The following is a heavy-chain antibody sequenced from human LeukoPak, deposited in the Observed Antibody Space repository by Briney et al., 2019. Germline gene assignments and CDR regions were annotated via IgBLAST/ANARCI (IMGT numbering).Heavy chain of an antibody. Sequence: ASVKVSCKASGGTFSSYAISWVRQAPGQGLEWMGRIIPIFGIANYAQKFQGRVTITADKSTSTAYMKLSSLRSEDTAVYYCARDVYCSGGSCVYYYYGMDVWGQGTTVTVSS. J-gene: IGHJ6*02. CDR3: ARDVYCSGGSCVYYYYGMDV. CDR2: IIPIFGIA. D-gene: IGHD2-15*01. V-gene: IGHV1-69*04. CDR1: GGTFSSYA.